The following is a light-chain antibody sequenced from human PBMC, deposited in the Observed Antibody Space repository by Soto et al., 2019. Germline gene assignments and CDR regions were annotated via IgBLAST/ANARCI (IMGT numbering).Light chain of an antibody. CDR2: GAF. J-gene: IGKJ1*01. CDR3: QQYYTPPRT. Sequence: EILMTQSPVTLSVSPGERATLSCRASQSVSSNLAWYQQKPGQAPSLLIYGAFTRATGIPARFSGSGSGTDFTLTISSLQTEDVAVYYCQQYYTPPRTFGHGTKVDIK. V-gene: IGKV3-15*01. CDR1: QSVSSN.